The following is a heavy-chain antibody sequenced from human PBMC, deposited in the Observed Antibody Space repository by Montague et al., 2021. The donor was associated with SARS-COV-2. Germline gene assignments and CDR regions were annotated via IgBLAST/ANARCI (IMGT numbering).Heavy chain of an antibody. CDR1: GDSVSSNNAA. CDR2: ANYRSKWHY. Sequence: CAISGDSVSSNNAAWNWIRQSPSRGLEWLGRANYRSKWHYDYAVSVKSRILIIPNTSENQFSLKLSSVTAADTAVYYCARGLGRIEDVWGQGTTVTVSS. V-gene: IGHV6-1*01. CDR3: ARGLGRIEDV. D-gene: IGHD1-26*01. J-gene: IGHJ6*02.